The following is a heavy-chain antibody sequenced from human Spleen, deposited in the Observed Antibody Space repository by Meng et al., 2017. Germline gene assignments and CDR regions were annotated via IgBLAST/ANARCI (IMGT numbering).Heavy chain of an antibody. CDR2: IYNSGST. D-gene: IGHD3-10*01. V-gene: IGHV4-38-2*01. CDR1: GYSISSGYY. Sequence: GSLRLSCAVSGYSISSGYYWGWIRQPPGKGLEWIWSIYNSGSTYHNPSLKSRVSISVDTSKNQFSLKLSSMTAADTAIYYCARGHGGNSWSSDFWGQGTLVTVSS. CDR3: ARGHGGNSWSSDF. J-gene: IGHJ4*02.